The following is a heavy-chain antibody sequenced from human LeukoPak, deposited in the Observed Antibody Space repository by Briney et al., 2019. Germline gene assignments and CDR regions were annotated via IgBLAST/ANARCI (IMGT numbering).Heavy chain of an antibody. CDR1: GFTFSSYW. CDR2: ISWNSGSI. CDR3: AKDRYYDILTANMDV. D-gene: IGHD3-9*01. J-gene: IGHJ6*03. V-gene: IGHV3-9*01. Sequence: GGSLRLSCAASGFTFSSYWMSWVRQAPGKGLEWVSGISWNSGSIGYADSVKGRFTISRDNAKNSLYLQMNSLRAEDTALYYCAKDRYYDILTANMDVWGKGTTVTISS.